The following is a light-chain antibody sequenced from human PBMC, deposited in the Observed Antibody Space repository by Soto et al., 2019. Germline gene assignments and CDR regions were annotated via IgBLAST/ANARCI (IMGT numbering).Light chain of an antibody. J-gene: IGKJ1*01. CDR2: KAS. CDR1: QSISSW. V-gene: IGKV1-5*03. Sequence: DIQMTQSPSTLAASVGDRVTITCRASQSISSWLAWYQQKPGKAPNLLIYKASSLESGVPSRFSGSGSGTEFTLTITSLQPDDFAIYYCQQHNTYPWTFGQGTKVEVK. CDR3: QQHNTYPWT.